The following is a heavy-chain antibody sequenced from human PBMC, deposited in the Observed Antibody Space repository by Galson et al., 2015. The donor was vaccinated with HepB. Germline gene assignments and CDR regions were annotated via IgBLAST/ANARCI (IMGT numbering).Heavy chain of an antibody. V-gene: IGHV5-10-1*01. D-gene: IGHD3-22*01. CDR2: IDPSDSYT. CDR3: ARHDDSSGYHNPGPETGGAG. CDR1: GYSFTSYW. Sequence: QSGAEVKKPGESLRISCKGSGYSFTSYWISWVRQMPGKGLEWMGRIDPSDSYTNYSPSFQGHVTISADKSISTAYLQWSSLKASDTAMYYCARHDDSSGYHNPGPETGGAGWGQGTLVTVSS. J-gene: IGHJ4*02.